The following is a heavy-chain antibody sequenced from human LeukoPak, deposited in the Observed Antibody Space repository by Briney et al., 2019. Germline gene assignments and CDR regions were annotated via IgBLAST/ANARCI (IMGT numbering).Heavy chain of an antibody. D-gene: IGHD1-26*01. CDR1: GFTFDDYG. Sequence: PGGSLRLSCAASGFTFDDYGMSWVRQAPGKGLEWVSGIKWNGGSTGYADSVKGRFTISRDNAKNSLYLQLNSLRAEDTAVYYCARDRKVEPLPDKWGQGILVTVSS. V-gene: IGHV3-20*04. CDR3: ARDRKVEPLPDK. CDR2: IKWNGGST. J-gene: IGHJ4*02.